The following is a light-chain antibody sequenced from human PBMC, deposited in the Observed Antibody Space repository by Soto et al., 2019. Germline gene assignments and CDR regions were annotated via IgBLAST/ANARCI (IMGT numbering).Light chain of an antibody. V-gene: IGKV1-5*03. Sequence: DIQMPQSPSTLSASVGDRVTITCRASQSISSWLAWYQQKPGKVPKLLIYKASSLESGVPSRFSGSGSGTEFTLTISSLQPDEFATYYCQQYNSDPRTFGGGTKVEIK. J-gene: IGKJ4*01. CDR3: QQYNSDPRT. CDR2: KAS. CDR1: QSISSW.